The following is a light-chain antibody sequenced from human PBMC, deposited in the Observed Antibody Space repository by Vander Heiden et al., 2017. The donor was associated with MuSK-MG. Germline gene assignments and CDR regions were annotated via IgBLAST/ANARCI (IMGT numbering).Light chain of an antibody. CDR3: CSYAGSSTLV. CDR1: SSDVGSYNL. V-gene: IGLV2-23*02. J-gene: IGLJ3*02. CDR2: EVS. Sequence: QSALTQPASVPGSPGQSLTISCTGTSSDVGSYNLVSWYQQHPGKAPKLIIYEVSKRPSGVSNRFSGSKSGNTASLTISGLQAEDEADYYCCSYAGSSTLVFGGGTKLTVL.